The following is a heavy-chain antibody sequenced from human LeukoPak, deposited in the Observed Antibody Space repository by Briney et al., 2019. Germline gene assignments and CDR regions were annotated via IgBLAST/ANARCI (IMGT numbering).Heavy chain of an antibody. CDR3: VSHSDTLTSYSFDY. V-gene: IGHV3-53*01. Sequence: AGSLRLSCAASGFTVSSNYMSWVRQAPGKGLGWVSIIYSGGDTYYADSVKGRFTVSRDNSKNPLFLQMNSLRAEDTAVYYCVSHSDTLTSYSFDYWGQGTLVIVSS. CDR2: IYSGGDT. D-gene: IGHD3-9*01. J-gene: IGHJ4*02. CDR1: GFTVSSNY.